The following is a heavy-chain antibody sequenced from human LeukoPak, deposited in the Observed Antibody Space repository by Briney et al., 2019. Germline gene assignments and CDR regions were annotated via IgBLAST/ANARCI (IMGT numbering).Heavy chain of an antibody. J-gene: IGHJ3*02. D-gene: IGHD2-2*01. CDR1: GGSISSYY. CDR3: ARYLSPLVPAATHAFDI. CDR2: IYTSGST. Sequence: KPSETLSLTCTVSGGSISSYYCSWIRQPPGKGLEWVGYIYTSGSTNYNPSLKSRVTISVDTSKNQFSLKLSSVTAADTAVYYCARYLSPLVPAATHAFDIWGQGTMVTVSS. V-gene: IGHV4-4*09.